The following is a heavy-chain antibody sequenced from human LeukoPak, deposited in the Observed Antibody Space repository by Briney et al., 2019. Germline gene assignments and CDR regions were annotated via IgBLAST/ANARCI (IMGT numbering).Heavy chain of an antibody. CDR2: IYYSGTI. Sequence: SETLSLTCTASGGSISSDYWSWIRQPPGKGLEWIGIYYSGTIKHNPSLESRVSISVDTSKNQFSLKLNSVTAADTAMYYCARHKRGSSTDWFDPWGQGTLVTVSA. CDR1: GGSISSDY. J-gene: IGHJ5*02. V-gene: IGHV4-59*08. CDR3: ARHKRGSSTDWFDP. D-gene: IGHD3-10*01.